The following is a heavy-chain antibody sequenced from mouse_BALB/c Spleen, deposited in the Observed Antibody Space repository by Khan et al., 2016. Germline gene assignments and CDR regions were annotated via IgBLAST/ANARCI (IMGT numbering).Heavy chain of an antibody. CDR3: ARYGKGTWFAY. V-gene: IGHV9-3*02. J-gene: IGHJ3*01. D-gene: IGHD2-1*01. CDR2: INTNTGEP. CDR1: GYTFTNYG. Sequence: QIQLVQSGPELKKPGETVKISCKASGYTFTNYGMIWVKQAPGKGLKWMGWINTNTGEPAYAEEFKGRFALSLETSASTAYLQISNLKTEDTATYFCARYGKGTWFAYWGQGTLVTVSA.